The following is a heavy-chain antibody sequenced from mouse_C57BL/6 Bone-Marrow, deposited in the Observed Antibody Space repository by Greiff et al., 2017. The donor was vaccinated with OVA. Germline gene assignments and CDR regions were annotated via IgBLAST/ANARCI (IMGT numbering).Heavy chain of an antibody. CDR1: GFTFTDYY. J-gene: IGHJ2*01. D-gene: IGHD1-1*01. CDR2: IRNKANGYTT. CDR3: ARYNYYYLDY. V-gene: IGHV7-3*01. Sequence: EVQLVESGGGLVQPGGSLSLSCAASGFTFTDYYMSWVRQPPGKALEWLGFIRNKANGYTTEYSASVKGRFTISRDNSQSILYLQMIALRAEDSATYYCARYNYYYLDYWGQGTTLTVSS.